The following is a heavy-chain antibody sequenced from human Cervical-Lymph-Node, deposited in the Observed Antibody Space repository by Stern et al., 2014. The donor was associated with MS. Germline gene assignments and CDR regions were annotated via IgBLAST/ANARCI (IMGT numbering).Heavy chain of an antibody. CDR2: IDWENNK. V-gene: IGHV2-70*01. CDR3: ARMRSTGGFTSHGMDV. J-gene: IGHJ6*02. Sequence: QVTLKESGPALVKPTQTLTLTCTFSGFSLDTSGLCVTWIRQPPGKALEWLALIDWENNKYYSTSLKPRLTISMDTSKNKVVLKMTKMDPVDTATYYCARMRSTGGFTSHGMDVWGQGTTVTVSS. D-gene: IGHD3-10*01. CDR1: GFSLDTSGLC.